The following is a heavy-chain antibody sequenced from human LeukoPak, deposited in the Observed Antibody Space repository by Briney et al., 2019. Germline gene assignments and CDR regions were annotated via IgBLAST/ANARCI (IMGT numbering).Heavy chain of an antibody. CDR3: AIPRLSSGWYPFDY. CDR2: IYYGGTT. J-gene: IGHJ4*02. D-gene: IGHD6-19*01. CDR1: GDSISSSNYY. Sequence: SETLSLTCTVSGDSISSSNYYWGWIRQPPGKGLEWIVNIYYGGTTYYNPSRYSRVTMCVYTANNQFSLDLSSVTAADTAVYFCAIPRLSSGWYPFDYWGQGILVTVSS. V-gene: IGHV4-39*01.